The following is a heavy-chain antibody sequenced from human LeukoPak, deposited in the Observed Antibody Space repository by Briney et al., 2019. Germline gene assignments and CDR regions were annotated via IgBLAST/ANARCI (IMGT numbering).Heavy chain of an antibody. D-gene: IGHD6-19*01. CDR1: GFTFSSYG. CDR3: TRNSGWYGLS. Sequence: GGSLRLSCAASGFTFSSYGMTWVRQAPGKGLEWVSYISSSSSTIYYADSVKGRFTISRDNSNNTLFLHLNSLRGEDTAVYYCTRNSGWYGLSWGQGTLVTVSS. J-gene: IGHJ1*01. V-gene: IGHV3-48*01. CDR2: ISSSSSTI.